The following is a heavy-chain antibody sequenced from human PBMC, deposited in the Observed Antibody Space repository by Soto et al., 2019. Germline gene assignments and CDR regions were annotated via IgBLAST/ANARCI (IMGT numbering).Heavy chain of an antibody. D-gene: IGHD2-2*01. CDR3: ASDWRYCSSTSCRNWFDP. CDR2: ISSSSSYI. J-gene: IGHJ5*02. Sequence: PGGSLRLSCAASGFTFSSYSMNWVLQAPGKGLEWVSSISSSSSYIYYADSVKGRFTISRDNAKNSLYLQMNSLRAEDTAVYYCASDWRYCSSTSCRNWFDPWGQGTLVTVSS. V-gene: IGHV3-21*01. CDR1: GFTFSSYS.